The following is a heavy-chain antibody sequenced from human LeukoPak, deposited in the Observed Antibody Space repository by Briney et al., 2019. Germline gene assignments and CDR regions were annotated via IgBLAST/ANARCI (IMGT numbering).Heavy chain of an antibody. CDR3: ARVPRYCSGGSCYSGPPDY. CDR1: GGSISSYY. V-gene: IGHV4-59*01. D-gene: IGHD2-15*01. J-gene: IGHJ4*02. CDR2: IYYSGST. Sequence: SETLSLTCTVSGGSISSYYWSWIRQPPGKGLEWIGYIYYSGSTNYNPSLKSRVTISVDTSKNQFSLKLSSVTAADTAVYYCARVPRYCSGGSCYSGPPDYWGQGTLVTVSS.